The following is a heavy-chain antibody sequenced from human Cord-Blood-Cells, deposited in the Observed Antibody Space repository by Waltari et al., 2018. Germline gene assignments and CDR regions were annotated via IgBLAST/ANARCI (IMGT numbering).Heavy chain of an antibody. CDR1: GFTFSSYS. V-gene: IGHV3-21*01. Sequence: EVQLVESGGGLVKPGGSLRLSCAASGFTFSSYSMNWVRQAPGKGLEWVSSISSSSSYIYYADSVKGRFTISRDNAKNSLYLQMNSLRAEDTAVYYCARCGIPYSSSYYYYYYYMDVWGKGTTVTVSS. D-gene: IGHD6-6*01. CDR2: ISSSSSYI. J-gene: IGHJ6*03. CDR3: ARCGIPYSSSYYYYYYYMDV.